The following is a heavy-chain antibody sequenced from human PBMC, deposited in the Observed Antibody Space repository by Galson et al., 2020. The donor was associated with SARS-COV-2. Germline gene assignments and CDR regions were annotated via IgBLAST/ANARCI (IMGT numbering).Heavy chain of an antibody. V-gene: IGHV3-30-3*01. D-gene: IGHD5-12*01. CDR3: ARSFSGYYYFDY. CDR1: GFTFSSYA. CDR2: ISYDGSNK. Sequence: GESLKISCAASGFTFSSYAMHWVRQAPGKGLEWVAVISYDGSNKYYADSVKGRFTISRDNSKNTLYLQMNSLRAEDTAVYYCARSFSGYYYFDYWGQGTLVTVSS. J-gene: IGHJ4*02.